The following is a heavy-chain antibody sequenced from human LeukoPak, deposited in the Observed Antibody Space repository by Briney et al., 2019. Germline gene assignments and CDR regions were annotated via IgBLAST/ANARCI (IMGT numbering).Heavy chain of an antibody. Sequence: GGSLRLSCAASGFTFSNCAMSWVRQAPEKGLEWVSGISGSGSSTYYADSVKGRFTISRDNSENTLSLQMNSLRADDTAVYYCAKSCNSGNCYYNYWGQGTLVTVSS. V-gene: IGHV3-23*01. CDR3: AKSCNSGNCYYNY. D-gene: IGHD2/OR15-2a*01. J-gene: IGHJ4*02. CDR1: GFTFSNCA. CDR2: ISGSGSST.